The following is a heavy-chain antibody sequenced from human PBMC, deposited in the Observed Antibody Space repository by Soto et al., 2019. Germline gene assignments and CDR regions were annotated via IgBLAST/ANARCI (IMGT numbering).Heavy chain of an antibody. CDR1: GFTFDDDA. Sequence: EVRLVESGGGLVQPGRSLRLSCAASGFTFDDDAMHWVRQAPGQGLEWVSGISWTSGSIGYADSVKGRFTISRDNAKNSLYLQMNSQRAEDTALYYCAKDGKEDYGDYYYYYRDVWGKGTTVTVSS. D-gene: IGHD4-17*01. CDR3: AKDGKEDYGDYYYYYRDV. CDR2: ISWTSGSI. V-gene: IGHV3-9*01. J-gene: IGHJ6*03.